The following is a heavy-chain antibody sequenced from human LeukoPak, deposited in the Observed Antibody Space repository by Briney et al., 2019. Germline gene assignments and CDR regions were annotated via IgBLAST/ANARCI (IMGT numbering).Heavy chain of an antibody. CDR1: GFTVSSNY. CDR3: ARAKWGSDFDY. J-gene: IGHJ4*02. CDR2: IYSGGST. V-gene: IGHV3-66*02. D-gene: IGHD1-26*01. Sequence: PGGSLRLYCAASGFTVSSNYMSWVRQAPGKGLEWGSVIYSGGSTYYADSVKGRFTIFRDNSKNTLYLQMNSLRAEDTAVYYCARAKWGSDFDYWGQGTLVTVSS.